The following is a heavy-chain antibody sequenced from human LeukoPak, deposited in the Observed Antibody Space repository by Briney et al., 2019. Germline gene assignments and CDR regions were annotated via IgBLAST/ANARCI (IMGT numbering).Heavy chain of an antibody. D-gene: IGHD2/OR15-2a*01. CDR1: GDSLSRYY. CDR3: ASVRHDPLEYYYYIDV. V-gene: IGHV4-34*01. CDR2: TSPSGSP. Sequence: SETLSLTCAVSGDSLSRYYWTWIRQPPGKGLEWLGETSPSGSPKYNPSLKSRATISVDTSKNQFSLRLTSVTAADTALYYCASVRHDPLEYYYYIDVWGKGTTVTVSS. J-gene: IGHJ6*03.